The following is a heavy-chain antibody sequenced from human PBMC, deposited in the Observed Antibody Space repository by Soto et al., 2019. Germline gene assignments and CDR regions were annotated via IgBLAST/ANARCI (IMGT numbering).Heavy chain of an antibody. CDR1: GFTFSSYS. V-gene: IGHV3-48*01. J-gene: IGHJ5*02. Sequence: GGSLRLSCAASGFTFSSYSMNWVRQAPGKGLEWVSYISSSSSTIYYADSVKGRFTISRDNAKNSLYLQMNSLRAEDTAVYYCATVYSSSWYGVVRFDPWGQGTLVTVSS. CDR2: ISSSSSTI. CDR3: ATVYSSSWYGVVRFDP. D-gene: IGHD6-13*01.